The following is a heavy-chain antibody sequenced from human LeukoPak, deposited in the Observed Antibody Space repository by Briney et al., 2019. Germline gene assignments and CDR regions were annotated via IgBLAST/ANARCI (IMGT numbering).Heavy chain of an antibody. CDR2: ISSSGSNI. D-gene: IGHD3-10*01. CDR1: GFTFSDYY. J-gene: IGHJ4*02. V-gene: IGHV3-11*01. Sequence: PGGSLRLSCAASGFTFSDYYMSWIRQAPGNGLEWVSYISSSGSNIYYADSVKGRFTISRDNAKNSLYLQMNSLRAEDTAVYYCERFGAPYPYGSGRIDSWGQGTLVSVSS. CDR3: ERFGAPYPYGSGRIDS.